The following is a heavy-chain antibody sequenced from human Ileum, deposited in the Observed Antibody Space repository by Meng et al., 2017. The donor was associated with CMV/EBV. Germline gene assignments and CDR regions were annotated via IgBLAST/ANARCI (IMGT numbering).Heavy chain of an antibody. J-gene: IGHJ6*02. CDR2: ISYDGSNK. V-gene: IGHV3-30-3*01. D-gene: IGHD2-2*02. CDR3: ARDRGYYSSTSCYNYYYGMDV. Sequence: GESLKISCAASGFTFSSYAMHWVRPAPGKGLGWVAVISYDGSNKYYAASVKGRFTISRDNSKNTLYLQMNSLRAEDTAVYYCARDRGYYSSTSCYNYYYGMDVWGQGTTVTVSS. CDR1: GFTFSSYA.